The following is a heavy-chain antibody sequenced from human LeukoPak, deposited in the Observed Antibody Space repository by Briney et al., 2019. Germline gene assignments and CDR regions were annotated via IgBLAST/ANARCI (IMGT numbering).Heavy chain of an antibody. Sequence: ASVKVSCKASGYTFTDYYMHWGRQAPGQGLEWMGVINPRGGSTTYAQKFQGRVTMTRDTSTSTFYMVLSSLKSEDTAIYYCARAGGSRSPFDYWGQGTLVTVSS. V-gene: IGHV1-46*01. CDR1: GYTFTDYY. J-gene: IGHJ4*02. CDR2: INPRGGST. CDR3: ARAGGSRSPFDY. D-gene: IGHD6-6*01.